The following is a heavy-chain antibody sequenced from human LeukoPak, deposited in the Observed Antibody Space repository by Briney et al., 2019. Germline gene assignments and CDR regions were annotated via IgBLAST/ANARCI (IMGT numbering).Heavy chain of an antibody. V-gene: IGHV3-23*01. CDR1: GFTFSSYA. J-gene: IGHJ4*02. CDR2: IDGSGGST. Sequence: PGGSLRLSCAASGFTFSSYAMNWVRQAPGKGLEWVSSIDGSGGSTYYADSVNGRFTISRDNSKNTLYLQMNSLRAEDTAVYYCANSHYYDSSGYYQGLGYWGQGTLVTVSS. CDR3: ANSHYYDSSGYYQGLGY. D-gene: IGHD3-22*01.